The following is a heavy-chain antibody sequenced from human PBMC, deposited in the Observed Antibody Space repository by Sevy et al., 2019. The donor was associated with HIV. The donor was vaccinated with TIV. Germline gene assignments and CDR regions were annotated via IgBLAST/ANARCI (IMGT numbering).Heavy chain of an antibody. V-gene: IGHV3-30-3*01. CDR1: GFSFSTHA. CDR2: ISYDGTAK. J-gene: IGHJ4*02. Sequence: GGSLRLSCAASGFSFSTHAMHWVRQAPGKGLDWVALISYDGTAKYYADSVKGRFTVSRDDSKNTLYLQMNSLRPEDSAVYYCAREGGHNSAWTPANYWGQGTQVTVSS. CDR3: AREGGHNSAWTPANY. D-gene: IGHD6-19*01.